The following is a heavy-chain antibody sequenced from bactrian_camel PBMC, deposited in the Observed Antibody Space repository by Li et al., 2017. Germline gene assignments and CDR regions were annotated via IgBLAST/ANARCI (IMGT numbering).Heavy chain of an antibody. D-gene: IGHD2*01. J-gene: IGHJ4*01. Sequence: HVQLVESGGGSVRAGGSLRLSCAASCDTSDNYYMGWFRQAPGKEREGVAVRLSDGGTKYADNVKGRFTIAKDNIKNTLYLQMNDLKPEDTGTYYCAADEKQWLRLVPTEYRDWGPGTQVTVS. CDR2: VRLSDGGT. CDR1: CDTSDNYY. CDR3: AADEKQWLRLVPTEYRD. V-gene: IGHV3S63*01.